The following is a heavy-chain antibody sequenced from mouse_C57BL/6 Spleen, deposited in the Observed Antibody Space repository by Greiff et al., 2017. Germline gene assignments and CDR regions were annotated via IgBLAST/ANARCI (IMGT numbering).Heavy chain of an antibody. J-gene: IGHJ2*01. CDR3: ARKGATVAYCDY. CDR1: GYAFSSYW. V-gene: IGHV1-80*01. Sequence: QVQLKESGAELVKPGASVKISCKASGYAFSSYWMNWVKQRPGKGLEWIGQIYPGDGDTNYNGKFKGKATLTADKSSSTAYMQLSSLTSEDSAVYFCARKGATVAYCDYWGKGTTLTVSS. CDR2: IYPGDGDT. D-gene: IGHD1-1*01.